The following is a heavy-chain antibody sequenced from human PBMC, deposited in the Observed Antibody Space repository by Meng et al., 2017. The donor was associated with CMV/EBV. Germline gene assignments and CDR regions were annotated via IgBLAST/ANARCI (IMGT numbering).Heavy chain of an antibody. Sequence: GESLKISCAAPGFTFSNAWMSWVRQAPGKGLEWVGRIKSKTDGGTTDYAAPVKGRFTISRDDSKNTLYLQMNSLKTEDTAVYYCTTGVGRFLEWLLFPYGMDVWGQGTTVTVSS. J-gene: IGHJ6*02. V-gene: IGHV3-15*01. CDR3: TTGVGRFLEWLLFPYGMDV. CDR2: IKSKTDGGTT. CDR1: GFTFSNAW. D-gene: IGHD3-3*01.